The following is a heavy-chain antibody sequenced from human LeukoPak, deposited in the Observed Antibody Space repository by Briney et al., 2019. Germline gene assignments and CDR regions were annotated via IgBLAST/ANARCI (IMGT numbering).Heavy chain of an antibody. CDR1: GFTFANLA. Sequence: PGGSLRLSCAASGFTFANLAMSWVRQAPGKGLEWVSSISGSGGSTYYADSVKGRFAISRDNSNNTLYLQMNSPRAEDTAVYYCAKGIPTWTTVIPSWFDPWGQGTLVIVSS. CDR3: AKGIPTWTTVIPSWFDP. CDR2: ISGSGGST. J-gene: IGHJ5*02. D-gene: IGHD4-11*01. V-gene: IGHV3-23*01.